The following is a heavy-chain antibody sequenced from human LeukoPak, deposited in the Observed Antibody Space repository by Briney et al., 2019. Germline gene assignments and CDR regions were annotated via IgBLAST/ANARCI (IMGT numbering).Heavy chain of an antibody. CDR1: GGSISSGSYY. J-gene: IGHJ4*02. V-gene: IGHV4-61*02. CDR3: ARARSGYLFDY. D-gene: IGHD3-3*01. CDR2: IYTSGST. Sequence: PSETLSLTCTVSGGSISSGSYYWSWIRQPAGKGVEWIGRIYTSGSTNYNPSLKSRVTITVDTSKNQFSLKLSSVTAADTAVYYCARARSGYLFDYRGQGTLVTVSS.